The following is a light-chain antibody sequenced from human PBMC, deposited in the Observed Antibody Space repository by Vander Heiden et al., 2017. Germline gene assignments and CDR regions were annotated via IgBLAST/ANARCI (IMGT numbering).Light chain of an antibody. V-gene: IGLV1-44*01. CDR3: AAWDDSLTGWV. Sequence: QSVLTQPPSASGTPGQRVTISCSGSSSNIGRDTVNWYQQLPGTAPKVLIYDNNQRPSGIPDRFSDSKSGTSASLAISGLQSEDEADYYCAAWDDSLTGWVFGGGTKLTVL. J-gene: IGLJ3*02. CDR2: DNN. CDR1: SSNIGRDT.